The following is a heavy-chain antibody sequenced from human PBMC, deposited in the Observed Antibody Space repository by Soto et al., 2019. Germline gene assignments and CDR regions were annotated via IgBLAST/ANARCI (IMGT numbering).Heavy chain of an antibody. J-gene: IGHJ4*02. CDR1: GGSISSGGYY. D-gene: IGHD3-22*01. CDR3: ARVNLSSGYYYFDY. CDR2: IYYSGST. Sequence: SETLSLTCTVSGGSISSGGYYWSWIRQHPGKGLEWIGYIYYSGSTYYNPSLKSRVTISVDTSKNQFSLKLSSVTAADTAVYYCARVNLSSGYYYFDYWGQGTLVTVSS. V-gene: IGHV4-31*03.